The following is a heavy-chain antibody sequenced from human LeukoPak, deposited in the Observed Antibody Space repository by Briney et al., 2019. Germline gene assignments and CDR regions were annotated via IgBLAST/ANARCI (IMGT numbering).Heavy chain of an antibody. J-gene: IGHJ4*02. CDR2: IGTAGDT. D-gene: IGHD2-21*01. V-gene: IGHV3-13*01. Sequence: GGSLRLSCAASGFTFSSYDMHWVRQATGKGLEWVSAIGTAGDTYYPGSVKGRFTISRENAKNSLYLQMNSLRAGDTAVYYCARGGGDHTFSYWGQGTLVTVSS. CDR3: ARGGGDHTFSY. CDR1: GFTFSSYD.